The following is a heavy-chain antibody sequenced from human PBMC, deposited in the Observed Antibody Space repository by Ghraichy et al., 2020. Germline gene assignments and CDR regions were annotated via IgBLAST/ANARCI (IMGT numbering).Heavy chain of an antibody. CDR1: GFTFSNYW. V-gene: IGHV3-7*01. D-gene: IGHD3-22*01. J-gene: IGHJ6*02. CDR2: LKQDGSEI. CDR3: AREKAASSGNYFYYYGMDV. Sequence: GGSPRLSCAASGFTFSNYWMSWVRQAPGKGLEWVANLKQDGSEIHYVDSLKGRFTISRDNAKNSLFLQMNSLRAEDTGVYYCAREKAASSGNYFYYYGMDVWGQGTTVTVSS.